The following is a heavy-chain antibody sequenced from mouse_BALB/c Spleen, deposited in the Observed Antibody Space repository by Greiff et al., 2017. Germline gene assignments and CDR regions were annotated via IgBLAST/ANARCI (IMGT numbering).Heavy chain of an antibody. CDR3: ARRDYGYQFAY. Sequence: EVKLMESGGGLVQPGGSLKLSCAASGFTFSSYTMSWVRQTPEKRLEWVAYISNGGGSTYYPDTVKGRFTISRDNAKNTLYLQMSSLKSEDTAMYYCARRDYGYQFAYWGQGTLVTVSA. J-gene: IGHJ3*01. D-gene: IGHD1-2*01. CDR1: GFTFSSYT. CDR2: ISNGGGST. V-gene: IGHV5-12-2*01.